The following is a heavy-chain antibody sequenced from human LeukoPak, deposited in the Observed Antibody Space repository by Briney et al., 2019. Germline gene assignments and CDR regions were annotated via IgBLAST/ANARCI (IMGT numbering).Heavy chain of an antibody. D-gene: IGHD5-24*01. V-gene: IGHV3-74*01. CDR3: AREAQGDGYKRGAFYI. Sequence: GGSLRLSCAASGFTFSSYWMHRVRQAPGKGLVWVSRINSDGSSASYADSVKGRFTISRDNAKNTLYLQMNSLRAEDTAVYYCAREAQGDGYKRGAFYIWGQGTMVTVSS. CDR2: INSDGSSA. J-gene: IGHJ3*02. CDR1: GFTFSSYW.